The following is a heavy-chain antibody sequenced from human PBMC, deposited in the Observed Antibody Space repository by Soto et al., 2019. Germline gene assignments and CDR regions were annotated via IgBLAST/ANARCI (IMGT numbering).Heavy chain of an antibody. CDR2: MSGSSGDP. CDR1: GYTFNTYA. V-gene: IGHV1-18*01. J-gene: IGHJ6*02. CDR3: ARGGGLGTEKHHYGLDV. D-gene: IGHD1-26*01. Sequence: QVQLVQSGGEVKKPGASVRVSCKASGYTFNTYAIHWVRQAPGQGLEWLGRMSGSSGDPNCAPNVRDRITMATDTSNNTAYMELRSLRSDDTAVYYCARGGGLGTEKHHYGLDVWGQGTTVTV.